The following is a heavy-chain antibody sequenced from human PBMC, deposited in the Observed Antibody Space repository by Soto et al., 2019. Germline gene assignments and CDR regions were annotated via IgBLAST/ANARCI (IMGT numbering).Heavy chain of an antibody. CDR1: GFTFSNAW. CDR3: TTGRFGEFPVRYYYYYGMDV. Sequence: GGSLRLSCAASGFTFSNAWMNWVRQAPGKGLEWVGRIKSKTDGGTTDYAAPVKGRFTISRDDSKNTLYLQMNSLKTEDTAVYYCTTGRFGEFPVRYYYYYGMDVWGQGTTVTVSS. D-gene: IGHD3-10*01. J-gene: IGHJ6*02. V-gene: IGHV3-15*07. CDR2: IKSKTDGGTT.